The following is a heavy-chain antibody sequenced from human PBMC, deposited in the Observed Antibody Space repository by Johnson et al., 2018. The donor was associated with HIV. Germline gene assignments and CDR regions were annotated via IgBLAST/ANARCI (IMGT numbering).Heavy chain of an antibody. V-gene: IGHV3-30-3*01. CDR1: GFTFSSYA. Sequence: QVQLVESGGGVVQPGRSLRLSCAASGFTFSSYAMHWVRQAPGKGLEWVAVISYDGSNKYYADSVKGRFTISRDNSKNTLYLQMNSLRAEDTAVYSCARDSPRIVGVPDAFDIWGQGTMVTFSS. CDR2: ISYDGSNK. D-gene: IGHD1-26*01. J-gene: IGHJ3*02. CDR3: ARDSPRIVGVPDAFDI.